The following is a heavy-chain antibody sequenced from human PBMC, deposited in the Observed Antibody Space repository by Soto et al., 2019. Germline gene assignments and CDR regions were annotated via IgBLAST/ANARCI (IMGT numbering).Heavy chain of an antibody. CDR2: INPNSGGT. D-gene: IGHD1-26*01. CDR3: ARLHYPYYYYGMDV. V-gene: IGHV1-2*02. CDR1: GYTFTGYY. Sequence: ASVKVSCKAAGYTFTGYYMHWVRQAPGQGLEWMGWINPNSGGTNYAQKFQGRVTMTRDTSISTAYMELSRLRSDDTAVYYCARLHYPYYYYGMDVWGQGTTVTVSS. J-gene: IGHJ6*02.